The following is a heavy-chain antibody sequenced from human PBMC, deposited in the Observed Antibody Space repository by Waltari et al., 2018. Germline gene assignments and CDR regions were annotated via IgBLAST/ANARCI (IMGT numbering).Heavy chain of an antibody. CDR2: MYSGGST. CDR1: GFNISSNY. D-gene: IGHD3-10*01. V-gene: IGHV3-66*02. CDR3: ARLNFGSGIAVYY. J-gene: IGHJ1*01. Sequence: EVQLVESGGGLVQPGVSLRLSCATSGFNISSNYMRWARQAPGKGLEWVSVMYSGGSTYYADSVRGRFTISRDNSKNTVSLQMNSLRPEDTALYYCARLNFGSGIAVYYWGQGTLVTVSS.